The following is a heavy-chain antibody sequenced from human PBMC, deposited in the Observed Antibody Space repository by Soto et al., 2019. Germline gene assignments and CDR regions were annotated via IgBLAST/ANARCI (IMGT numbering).Heavy chain of an antibody. CDR2: INHSGST. V-gene: IGHV4-34*01. CDR1: GGSFSDYY. D-gene: IGHD2-2*01. Sequence: TSETLSLTCAVYGGSFSDYYWSWIRQPPGKGLEWIGEINHSGSTNYNPSLKSRVTISVDTSKNQFSLKLSSVTAADTAVYYCAVANNFGVVGPASAYYYYGMDVWGQGTTVTVSS. CDR3: AVANNFGVVGPASAYYYYGMDV. J-gene: IGHJ6*02.